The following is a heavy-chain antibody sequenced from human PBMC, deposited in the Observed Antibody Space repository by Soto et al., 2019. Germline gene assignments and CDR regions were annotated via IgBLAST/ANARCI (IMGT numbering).Heavy chain of an antibody. V-gene: IGHV3-33*06. Sequence: QVQLVESGGGVVQPGRSLRLSCVASGFIFSSYGMHWVRQAPGKGLEWVAVVWFDGSNEFYADSVKGRFTISRDNSKKTLSLQMNSLRAEDTAVYYCAKMVGVSVAAAGFDLWGQGTLVTVSS. CDR1: GFIFSSYG. J-gene: IGHJ4*02. CDR2: VWFDGSNE. CDR3: AKMVGVSVAAAGFDL. D-gene: IGHD6-13*01.